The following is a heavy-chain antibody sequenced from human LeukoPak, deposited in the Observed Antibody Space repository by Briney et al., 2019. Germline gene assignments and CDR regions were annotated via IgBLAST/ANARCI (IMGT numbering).Heavy chain of an antibody. CDR1: GYTFTGYY. CDR2: INPNSGGT. CDR3: ARHGIVATIGYYYYYMDV. J-gene: IGHJ6*03. Sequence: GASVKVSCRASGYTFTGYYMHWVRQAPGQGLEWMGWINPNSGGTNYAQKFQGRVTMTRDTSISTAYMELSRLRSDDTAVYYCARHGIVATIGYYYYYMDVWGKGTTVTISS. D-gene: IGHD5-12*01. V-gene: IGHV1-2*02.